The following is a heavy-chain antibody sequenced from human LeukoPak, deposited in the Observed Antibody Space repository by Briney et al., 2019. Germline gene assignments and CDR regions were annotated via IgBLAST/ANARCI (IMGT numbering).Heavy chain of an antibody. Sequence: GRSLRLSCAASGFTFSSYALHWVRQAPGKGLEWVAVISYDGTNKYHADSVKGRFTISRDNSKNTLYLQMNSLRAEDTAVYNCARDSTYYYDSGSSGPHYFDYWGQGTLVTVSS. CDR3: ARDSTYYYDSGSSGPHYFDY. CDR1: GFTFSSYA. D-gene: IGHD3-10*01. V-gene: IGHV3-30*01. CDR2: ISYDGTNK. J-gene: IGHJ4*02.